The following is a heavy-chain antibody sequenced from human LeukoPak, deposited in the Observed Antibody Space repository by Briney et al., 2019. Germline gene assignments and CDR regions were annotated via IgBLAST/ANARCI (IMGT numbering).Heavy chain of an antibody. D-gene: IGHD2-15*01. CDR3: ARDRVVGRGIDNAFDI. CDR1: GGTFSSYA. Sequence: VASVKVSFKASGGTFSSYAISWVRQAPGQGLEWMGGIIPVFGTANYAQKFQGRVTITADESTSTAYMELSSLRSEDTAVYYCARDRVVGRGIDNAFDIWGHGAMVTVSS. CDR2: IIPVFGTA. V-gene: IGHV1-69*13. J-gene: IGHJ3*02.